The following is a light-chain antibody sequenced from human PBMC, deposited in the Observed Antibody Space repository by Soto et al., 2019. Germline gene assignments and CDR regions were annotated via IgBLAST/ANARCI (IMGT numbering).Light chain of an antibody. CDR3: CSYAGSYTRAV. V-gene: IGLV2-11*01. J-gene: IGLJ7*01. CDR2: DVS. Sequence: QSALTQPRSVSGSPGQSVTISCTGTSSDVGGYNYVSWYQQHPGEAPKLMIYDVSKWPSGVPDRFSGSKSGNTASLTISGLQAEDEADYYCCSYAGSYTRAVFGGGTQLTVL. CDR1: SSDVGGYNY.